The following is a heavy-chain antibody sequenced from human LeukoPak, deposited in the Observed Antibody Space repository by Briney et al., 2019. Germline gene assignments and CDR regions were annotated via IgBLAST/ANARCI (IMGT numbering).Heavy chain of an antibody. CDR3: VRNSGSGFDY. CDR2: ISSSSSYI. V-gene: IGHV3-21*04. D-gene: IGHD1-26*01. Sequence: GGSLRLSCAASGXTFSSYSMNWVRQAPGKGLEWVSSISSSSSYIYYADSVKGRFTISRDNAKNSLYLQMNSLRAEDTAMYYCVRNSGSGFDYWGQGTLVTVSS. J-gene: IGHJ4*02. CDR1: GXTFSSYS.